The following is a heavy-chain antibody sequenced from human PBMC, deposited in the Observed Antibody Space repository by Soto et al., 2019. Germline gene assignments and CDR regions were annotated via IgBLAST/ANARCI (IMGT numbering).Heavy chain of an antibody. V-gene: IGHV3-21*04. J-gene: IGHJ4*02. CDR3: VRATYFSDSSGYTRCFDY. CDR2: ISSSSSYI. Sequence: LRLSCAASGFTFSSYSMNWVRQAPGKGLEWVSSISSSSSYIYYADSVKGRFTTSRDESKNSVYLQMNSLKTEDTAVYYCVRATYFSDSSGYTRCFDYWGQGTLVTVSS. D-gene: IGHD3-22*01. CDR1: GFTFSSYS.